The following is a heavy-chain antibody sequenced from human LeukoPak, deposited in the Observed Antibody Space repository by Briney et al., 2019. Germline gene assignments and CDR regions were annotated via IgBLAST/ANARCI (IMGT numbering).Heavy chain of an antibody. CDR2: INPSGGST. CDR3: AAGRPYSLLDY. V-gene: IGHV1-46*01. D-gene: IGHD5-18*01. Sequence: ASVTVSCKASGYTFTSYYMHWVRQAPGQGLEWMGIINPSGGSTSYAQKFQGRVTMTEDSSTDTAYMELSSLRSDDTAFYYCAAGRPYSLLDYWGQGTLLTVSS. J-gene: IGHJ4*02. CDR1: GYTFTSYY.